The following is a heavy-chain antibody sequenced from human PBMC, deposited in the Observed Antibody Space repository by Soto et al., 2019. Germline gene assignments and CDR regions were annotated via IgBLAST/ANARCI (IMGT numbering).Heavy chain of an antibody. CDR1: GFPSSTYGFSTYA. D-gene: IGHD3-10*01. CDR2: ITGSGGHS. Sequence: GGSLRLSCLASGFPSSTYGFSTYAMTWVRQPPGKGLEWVSVITGSGGHSYYADSVKGRFTISRDNSRNTLFLQMDSLGADDTAVYFCAKGTSSEFLLSFDDWGHGTLVTVSS. CDR3: AKGTSSEFLLSFDD. V-gene: IGHV3-23*01. J-gene: IGHJ4*01.